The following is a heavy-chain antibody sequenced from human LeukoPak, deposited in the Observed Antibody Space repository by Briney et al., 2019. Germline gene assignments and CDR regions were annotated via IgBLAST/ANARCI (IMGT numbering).Heavy chain of an antibody. Sequence: PGGSLRLSCTASGFTFSTYAMHWVRQATGKGLEWVAVISYDGTNKYYADSMKGRFTISRDNSKNTLYLQMNSLRAEDTAVYYCARALDEGARFDYWGQGTLVTVSS. CDR3: ARALDEGARFDY. CDR1: GFTFSTYA. V-gene: IGHV3-30-3*01. J-gene: IGHJ4*02. CDR2: ISYDGTNK.